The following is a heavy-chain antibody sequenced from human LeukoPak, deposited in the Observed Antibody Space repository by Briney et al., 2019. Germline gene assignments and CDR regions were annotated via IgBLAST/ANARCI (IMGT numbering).Heavy chain of an antibody. CDR3: ARVKPFGGAAGFRWFDP. V-gene: IGHV4-4*07. J-gene: IGHJ5*02. Sequence: TSETLSLTCTVSGGSISSYYWSWIRQPAGKGLEWIGRIYTSGSTNYNPSLKSRVTMSVDTSKNQFSLKLSSVTAADTAVYYWARVKPFGGAAGFRWFDPWGQGTLVTVSS. CDR1: GGSISSYY. CDR2: IYTSGST. D-gene: IGHD6-13*01.